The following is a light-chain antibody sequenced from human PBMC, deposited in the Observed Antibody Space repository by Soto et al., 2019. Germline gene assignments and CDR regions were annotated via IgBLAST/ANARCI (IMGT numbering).Light chain of an antibody. CDR1: QSLSSSY. J-gene: IGKJ5*01. CDR3: QQYGSLIT. V-gene: IGKV3-20*01. Sequence: EIVLTQSPGTLSLSPGERATLSCMASQSLSSSYLAWHLYKPGHAPRLVIYGAFSRSTGIPDRFSGSGSGTDFTLTISRLEPEDFAVYYCQQYGSLITFGQGTRLEIK. CDR2: GAF.